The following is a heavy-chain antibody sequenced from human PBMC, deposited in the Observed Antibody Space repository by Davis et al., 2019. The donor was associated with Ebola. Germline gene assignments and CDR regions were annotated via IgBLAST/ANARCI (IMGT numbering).Heavy chain of an antibody. Sequence: PGGSLRLSCAASGFTFSSYSMNWVRQTPGKGLEWVAVISYDGSDKYYVDSVKGRFTISRDSSKNTLYLQMNSLRPEDTAVYYCARDLDSSLNYWGQGTLVTVSS. V-gene: IGHV3-30*03. D-gene: IGHD6-13*01. CDR3: ARDLDSSLNY. J-gene: IGHJ4*02. CDR1: GFTFSSYS. CDR2: ISYDGSDK.